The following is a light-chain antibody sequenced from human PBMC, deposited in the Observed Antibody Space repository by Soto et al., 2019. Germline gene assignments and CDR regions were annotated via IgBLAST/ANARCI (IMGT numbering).Light chain of an antibody. V-gene: IGLV2-23*01. J-gene: IGLJ2*01. CDR3: CSYASITVT. Sequence: QSALTQPASVSGSPGQSITISCTGTSSDIGIYTPVSWYQHHPGKAPKLIIFGDTQRPSGVSNRFSGSKSGSTASLTISGLQAEDEADYYCCSYASITVTVGGGTKVTVL. CDR1: SSDIGIYTP. CDR2: GDT.